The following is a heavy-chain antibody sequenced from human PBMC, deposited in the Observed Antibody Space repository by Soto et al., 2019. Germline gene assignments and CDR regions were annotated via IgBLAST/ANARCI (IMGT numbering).Heavy chain of an antibody. CDR2: IWYDGSNK. Sequence: GGSPRLSCAASGFTFSSYGMHWVRQAPGKGLEWVAVIWYDGSNKYYADSVKGQFTISRDNSKNTLYLQMNSLRAEDTDVYYCARGLTGGRYYYYYMDVWGKGTTVTVSS. J-gene: IGHJ6*03. CDR1: GFTFSSYG. CDR3: ARGLTGGRYYYYYMDV. D-gene: IGHD7-27*01. V-gene: IGHV3-33*01.